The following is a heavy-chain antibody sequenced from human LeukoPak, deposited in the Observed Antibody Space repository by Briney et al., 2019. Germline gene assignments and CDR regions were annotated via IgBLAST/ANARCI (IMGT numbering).Heavy chain of an antibody. CDR3: ARDRGWIQHDI. CDR2: IKGDGSAK. V-gene: IGHV3-7*01. Sequence: PGGSLRLACAASGFAFSDSWMTWIRQAPGKGLEWVAFIKGDGSAKKYVDSVKGRFTISRDNAKNSLFLPMNSLRAEDTAVYYCARDRGWIQHDIWGQGTMVTASS. CDR1: GFAFSDSW. D-gene: IGHD5-18*01. J-gene: IGHJ3*02.